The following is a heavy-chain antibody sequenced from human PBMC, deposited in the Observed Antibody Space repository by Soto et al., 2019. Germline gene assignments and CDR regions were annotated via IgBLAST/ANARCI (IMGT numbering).Heavy chain of an antibody. J-gene: IGHJ4*02. V-gene: IGHV4-4*02. CDR2: VYRTGST. Sequence: SEALSPTSHRSGGSISTSNWRSWTRQPPGKGLEWIGEVYRTGSTNYNPSLESRLTISVDKSKNQFSLKLTSVTAADTAVYYCARARATIAAAAIFDCWGQGTLVTVS. D-gene: IGHD6-13*01. CDR1: GGSISTSNW. CDR3: ARARATIAAAAIFDC.